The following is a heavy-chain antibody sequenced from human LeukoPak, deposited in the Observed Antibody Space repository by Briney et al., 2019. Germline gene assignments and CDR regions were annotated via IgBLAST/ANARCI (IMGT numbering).Heavy chain of an antibody. V-gene: IGHV3-30-3*01. J-gene: IGHJ4*02. CDR1: GFTFSSYA. D-gene: IGHD5-18*01. CDR2: ISYDGSNK. CDR3: ARDEADTAMVIPFDY. Sequence: GGSLRFSCAASGFTFSSYAMHWVRQAPGKGLEWVAVISYDGSNKYYADSVKGRFTISRDNSKNTLYLQMNSLRAEDTAVYYCARDEADTAMVIPFDYWGQGTLVTVSS.